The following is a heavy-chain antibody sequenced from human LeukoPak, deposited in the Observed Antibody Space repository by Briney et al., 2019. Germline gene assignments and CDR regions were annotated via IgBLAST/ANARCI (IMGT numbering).Heavy chain of an antibody. CDR1: GFTFSTQW. CDR3: ARTGYYYYMDV. J-gene: IGHJ6*03. V-gene: IGHV3-7*01. D-gene: IGHD1-1*01. Sequence: GGSLRLSCAASGFTFSTQWMSWVRQAPGKGLEWVAIVNQGGTQKYYVNSVKGRFTISRDNAENSLYLQMSSLRAEDTAVYYCARTGYYYYMDVWGKGTTVTISS. CDR2: VNQGGTQK.